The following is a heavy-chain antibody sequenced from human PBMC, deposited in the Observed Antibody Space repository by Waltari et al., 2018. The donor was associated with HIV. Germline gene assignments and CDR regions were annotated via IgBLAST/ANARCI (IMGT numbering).Heavy chain of an antibody. D-gene: IGHD3-3*01. CDR3: STSRPGAMFGDA. J-gene: IGHJ5*02. V-gene: IGHV1-8*01. CDR2: MNPSTGNA. CDR1: GYPFTNYD. Sequence: QGQLVQSGAEVKQSGAPVRISCKASGYPFTNYDINWLRQAPGQGLEWMGWMNPSTGNAGYAHNFQGRVTMTRDIPINTAYMELSGLTSHDTAVYYCSTSRPGAMFGDAWGQGTLVTVSS.